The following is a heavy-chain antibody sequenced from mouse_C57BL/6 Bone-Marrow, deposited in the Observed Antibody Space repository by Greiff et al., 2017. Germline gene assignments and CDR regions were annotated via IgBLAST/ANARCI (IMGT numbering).Heavy chain of an antibody. V-gene: IGHV1-50*01. J-gene: IGHJ2*01. CDR1: GYTFTSYW. CDR3: AREFPYDY. Sequence: QVQLQQPGAELVKPGASVKLSCKASGYTFTSYWMQWVKQRPGQGLEWIGEIDPADSYTNYNQKFKGKATLTVDTSSSTAYMQLSSLTSDDSAVYYCAREFPYDYWGQGTTLTVSS. CDR2: IDPADSYT.